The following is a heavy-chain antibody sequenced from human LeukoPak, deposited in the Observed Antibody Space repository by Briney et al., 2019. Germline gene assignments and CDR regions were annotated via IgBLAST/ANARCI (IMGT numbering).Heavy chain of an antibody. J-gene: IGHJ6*03. Sequence: ASVKVSCKVSGYTPTELSMHWVRQAPGKGLEWMGGFDPEDGETIYAQKFQGRVTTTEDTSTDTAYMELSSLRSEDTAVYYCATALYCSSTSCQPGVQGYYYYYMDVWGKGTTVTVSS. CDR2: FDPEDGET. V-gene: IGHV1-24*01. CDR1: GYTPTELS. D-gene: IGHD2-2*01. CDR3: ATALYCSSTSCQPGVQGYYYYYMDV.